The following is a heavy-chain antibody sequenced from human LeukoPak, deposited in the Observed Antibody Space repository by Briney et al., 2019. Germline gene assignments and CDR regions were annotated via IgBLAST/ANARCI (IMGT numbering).Heavy chain of an antibody. CDR3: ARVRFDDFRSGFKYFDY. D-gene: IGHD3-3*01. J-gene: IGHJ4*02. CDR2: ISAYNGNT. CDR1: GYTFTSYG. V-gene: IGHV1-18*01. Sequence: GASVKVSCKASGYTFTSYGISWVRQAPGQGLEWMGWISAYNGNTNYAQKLQGRVTMTTDTSTSTAYMELRSLRSDDTDVYYCARVRFDDFRSGFKYFDYWGQGTLVTVSS.